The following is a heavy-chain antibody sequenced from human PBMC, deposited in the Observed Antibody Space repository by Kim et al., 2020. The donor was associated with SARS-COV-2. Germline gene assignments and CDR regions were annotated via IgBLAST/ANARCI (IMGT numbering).Heavy chain of an antibody. J-gene: IGHJ4*02. V-gene: IGHV3-15*01. Sequence: GGSLRLSCAASGFTFSNAWMSWVRQAPGKGLEWVGRIKSKTDGGTTDYAAPVKGRFTISRDDSKNTLYLQMNSLKTEDTAVYYCTTDCRIPRRLLWFGENTLFDYWGQGTLVTVSS. D-gene: IGHD3-10*01. CDR3: TTDCRIPRRLLWFGENTLFDY. CDR2: IKSKTDGGTT. CDR1: GFTFSNAW.